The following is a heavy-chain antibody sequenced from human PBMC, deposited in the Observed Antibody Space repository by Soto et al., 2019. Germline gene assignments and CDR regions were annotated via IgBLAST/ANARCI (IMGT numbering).Heavy chain of an antibody. J-gene: IGHJ3*01. CDR1: GLTISGKKY. D-gene: IGHD6-13*01. CDR2: LYDVDGS. CDR3: ASWQHREHAYDV. V-gene: IGHV3-53*01. Sequence: DVQLVDSGGGLIQPGESLTLSCAAFGLTISGKKYVAWVRQAPGKGLEWVAALYDVDGSFDADSVKGRFTSSSESSKTTVYLQMNDLRPDDPAVYYCASWQHREHAYDVWGQGTTVTVSS.